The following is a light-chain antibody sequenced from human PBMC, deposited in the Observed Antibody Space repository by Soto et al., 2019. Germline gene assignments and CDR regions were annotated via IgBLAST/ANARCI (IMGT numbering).Light chain of an antibody. V-gene: IGKV3-20*01. CDR2: GAS. J-gene: IGKJ1*01. Sequence: EIMLTQSSSTLSLSLGERATLYCRASQSVSNNYLAWYQQKPGQAPRLLIYGASNRATGIPDRFSGSGSGTDFTLTISRLEPEDFAVYYCQQYGSSGTFGQGTKVDIK. CDR3: QQYGSSGT. CDR1: QSVSNNY.